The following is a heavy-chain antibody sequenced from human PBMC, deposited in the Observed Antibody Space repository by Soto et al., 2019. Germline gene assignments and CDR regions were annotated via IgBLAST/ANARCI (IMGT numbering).Heavy chain of an antibody. Sequence: GGSLRLSCAASGSTFSSYFMTWVRQAPGKGLEWVSAISGSGGSTYYADSVKGRFTISRDNSKNTLYLQMNSLRAEDTAVYYCAKDSPRIAEAGKFFDYWGQGTRVTVSS. CDR2: ISGSGGST. J-gene: IGHJ4*02. CDR3: AKDSPRIAEAGKFFDY. CDR1: GSTFSSYF. D-gene: IGHD6-13*01. V-gene: IGHV3-23*01.